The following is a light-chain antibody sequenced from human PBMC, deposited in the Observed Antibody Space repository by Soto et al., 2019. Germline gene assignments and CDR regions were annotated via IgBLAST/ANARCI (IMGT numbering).Light chain of an antibody. V-gene: IGKV1-16*01. CDR1: QNIRRF. Sequence: DIQMTQSPSSLSASVGDRVVITCRASQNIRRFLSWFQMKPGETPQLLISDASSVQGGVPSRFSGSGSGTDFTLTITSLQPEDFATYYCQHYNSYSEAFGQGTKVELK. CDR2: DAS. J-gene: IGKJ1*01. CDR3: QHYNSYSEA.